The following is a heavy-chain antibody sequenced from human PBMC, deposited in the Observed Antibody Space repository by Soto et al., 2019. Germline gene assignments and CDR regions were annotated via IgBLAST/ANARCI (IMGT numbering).Heavy chain of an antibody. CDR1: GFTFSSYA. J-gene: IGHJ4*02. Sequence: QVQLVESGGGVVQPGRSLRLSCAASGFTFSSYAMHWVRQAPGKGLEWVAVISYDGSNKYYADSVKGRFTISRDNSKNTLYLQMNSLRAEDMAVYYCARVFSSGWYTYFDYWGQGTLVTVSS. D-gene: IGHD6-19*01. V-gene: IGHV3-30-3*01. CDR3: ARVFSSGWYTYFDY. CDR2: ISYDGSNK.